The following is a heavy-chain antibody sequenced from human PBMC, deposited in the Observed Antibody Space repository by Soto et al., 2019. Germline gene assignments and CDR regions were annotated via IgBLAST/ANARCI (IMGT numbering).Heavy chain of an antibody. D-gene: IGHD5-18*01. Sequence: GGSLRLSCAASGFTFSSYGMHWVRQAPGKGLEWVAVIWYDGSNRYYVDSVKGRFTISRDNSKNTLYLQMNSLRDEDTAVYYCAKVPRGSNFGYYNFWGQGTLVTVSS. J-gene: IGHJ4*02. CDR1: GFTFSSYG. CDR2: IWYDGSNR. CDR3: AKVPRGSNFGYYNF. V-gene: IGHV3-30*02.